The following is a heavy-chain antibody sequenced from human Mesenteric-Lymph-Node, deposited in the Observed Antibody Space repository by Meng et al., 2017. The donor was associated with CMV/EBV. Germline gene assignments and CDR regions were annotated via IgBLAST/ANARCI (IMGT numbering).Heavy chain of an antibody. CDR2: ISHDGGDT. D-gene: IGHD6-13*01. Sequence: GESLKISCAASGFSFRSFAMHWVRQAPGKCLEWLAFISHDGGDTYYGDAVKDRLTVSRDNSKNTVYLQMYTLRTEDTAVYYCGRGQGSSSNWPIADWGQGTLVTVSS. J-gene: IGHJ4*02. CDR3: GRGQGSSSNWPIAD. V-gene: IGHV3-30-3*01. CDR1: GFSFRSFA.